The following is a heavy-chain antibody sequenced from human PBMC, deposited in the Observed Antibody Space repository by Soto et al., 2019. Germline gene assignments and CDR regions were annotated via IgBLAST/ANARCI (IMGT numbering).Heavy chain of an antibody. D-gene: IGHD2-21*01. CDR3: AKAGWGGDYYYGLDV. V-gene: IGHV3-30*18. CDR1: GFNFNNYA. CDR2: VSFDGTNT. Sequence: QVQVVESGGGVVRPGRSLRLSCAASGFNFNNYAMHWVRQAPGKGLEWVAVVSFDGTNTYYADSVKGRFTISRDSSNNTVSLKMNGLTREDTAAYCFAKAGWGGDYYYGLDVWGKGTTVTVSS. J-gene: IGHJ6*04.